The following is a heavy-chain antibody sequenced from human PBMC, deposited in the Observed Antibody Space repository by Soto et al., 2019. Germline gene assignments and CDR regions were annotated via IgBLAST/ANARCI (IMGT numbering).Heavy chain of an antibody. CDR3: AKDGFDY. CDR2: ISYDGSNK. J-gene: IGHJ4*02. Sequence: QVQLVESGGGVVQPGRSLRLSCVASGFTFSSYGMHWVRQAPGKGLEWVAVISYDGSNKYYADSVKGRFTISRDNSKNTLYLQMNSLRAEDTAVYYCAKDGFDYWGQGTLVTVSS. V-gene: IGHV3-30*18. CDR1: GFTFSSYG.